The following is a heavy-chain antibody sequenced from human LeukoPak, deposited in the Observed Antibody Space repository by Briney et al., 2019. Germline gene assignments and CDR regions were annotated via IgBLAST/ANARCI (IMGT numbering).Heavy chain of an antibody. Sequence: GRSLRLSCAASGFTFDDYAMHWVRQAPGKGLEWVSGISWNSGSIGYADSVKGRFTISRDNAKNSLYLQMNSLRAEDTAVYYCAKNLLLWFGVERYYFDYWGQGTLVTVSS. J-gene: IGHJ4*02. D-gene: IGHD3-10*01. CDR2: ISWNSGSI. V-gene: IGHV3-9*01. CDR3: AKNLLLWFGVERYYFDY. CDR1: GFTFDDYA.